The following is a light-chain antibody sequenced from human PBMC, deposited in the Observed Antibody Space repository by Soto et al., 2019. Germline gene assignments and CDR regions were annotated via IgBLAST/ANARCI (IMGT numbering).Light chain of an antibody. J-gene: IGLJ1*01. V-gene: IGLV2-14*01. CDR1: SSDVGGYNY. CDR2: EVS. CDR3: SSYTSSDTYV. Sequence: QSALTQPASGSGSPGQSITISCTGTSSDVGGYNYVSWYQQHPGEAPKLMIYEVSNQPSGVSNRFSGSKSGNTASLTISGLQAEDEADYYCSSYTSSDTYVFGTGTKVTVL.